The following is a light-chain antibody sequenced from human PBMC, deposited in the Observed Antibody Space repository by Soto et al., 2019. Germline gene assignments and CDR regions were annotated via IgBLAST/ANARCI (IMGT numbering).Light chain of an antibody. V-gene: IGLV2-14*01. CDR3: SSYTSTSKGV. CDR1: SSDVGNYNY. J-gene: IGLJ1*01. CDR2: DVS. Sequence: QSALTQPASVSGSPGQSITISCTGTSSDVGNYNYVSWYQQHPGKAPKLMIYDVSNRPSGVSNRFSGSKSGSTASLTISGLQAEDEADYYCSSYTSTSKGVFGTGTKVTVL.